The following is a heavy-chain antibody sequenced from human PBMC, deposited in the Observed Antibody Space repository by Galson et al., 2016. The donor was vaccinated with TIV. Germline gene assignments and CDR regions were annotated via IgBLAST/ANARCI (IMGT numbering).Heavy chain of an antibody. CDR1: GGIFNSYA. J-gene: IGHJ4*02. Sequence: SVKVSCKASGGIFNSYAVSWVRQAPGQGLEWMGGIIGIFGTANYAQKFQGRVTITADKSSSTVYMELSSLRSADTAVYYCARGDTYYESTFDYWGQGMLVTVSS. CDR3: ARGDTYYESTFDY. D-gene: IGHD3-22*01. CDR2: IIGIFGTA. V-gene: IGHV1-69*06.